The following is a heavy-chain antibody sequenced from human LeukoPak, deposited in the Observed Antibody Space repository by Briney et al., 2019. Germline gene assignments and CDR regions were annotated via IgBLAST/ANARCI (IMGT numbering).Heavy chain of an antibody. V-gene: IGHV1-24*01. CDR3: ATALGGYDGWFDP. J-gene: IGHJ5*02. D-gene: IGHD5-12*01. Sequence: ASVKVSCKVSGYTLTELSMHWVRQAPGKGLEWMGGFDPEDGETIYAQKFQGRVTMTGDTSTDTAYMELSSLRSEDTAVYYCATALGGYDGWFDPWGQGTLVTVSS. CDR1: GYTLTELS. CDR2: FDPEDGET.